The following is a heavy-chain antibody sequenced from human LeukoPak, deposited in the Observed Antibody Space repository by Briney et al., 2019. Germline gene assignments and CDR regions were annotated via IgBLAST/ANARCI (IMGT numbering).Heavy chain of an antibody. CDR3: ARHSSGSYYTY. CDR1: GFTFSSSW. Sequence: GGSLRLSCAASGFTFSSSWMSWVRQAPGKGLEWVAHIKQDGSDRYYVDSVKGRFAISRDNAKNSLYLQLNSLRVEDTAMYYCARHSSGSYYTYWGQGTLVTVSS. V-gene: IGHV3-7*01. D-gene: IGHD3-10*01. CDR2: IKQDGSDR. J-gene: IGHJ4*02.